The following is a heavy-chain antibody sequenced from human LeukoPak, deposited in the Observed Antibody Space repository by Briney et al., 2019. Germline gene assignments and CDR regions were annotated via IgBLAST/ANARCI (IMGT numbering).Heavy chain of an antibody. J-gene: IGHJ4*02. D-gene: IGHD3-3*01. CDR2: IYPGDSDT. V-gene: IGHV5-51*01. CDR1: GYTFSSYW. Sequence: GESLRISCKGSGYTFSSYWIGWVRQMPGKGLEWMGIIYPGDSDTRYSPSLQGQVTISVDTSIGTAYLQWSSLKASDTAIYYCARQNDFRLDYWGQGTLVTVYS. CDR3: ARQNDFRLDY.